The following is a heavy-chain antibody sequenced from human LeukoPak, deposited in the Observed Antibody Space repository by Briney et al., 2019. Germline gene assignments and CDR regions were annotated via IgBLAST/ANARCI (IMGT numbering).Heavy chain of an antibody. D-gene: IGHD3-10*01. Sequence: GGSLRLSCAASRFTFSSYAMNWVRQAPGKGLEWVSYISSSGDTIYYADSVKGRFTISRDNAKNSLYLQMNSLRAEDTAVYYCARHYYGSGSYFDYWGQGNLVTVSS. CDR1: RFTFSSYA. CDR3: ARHYYGSGSYFDY. V-gene: IGHV3-48*03. J-gene: IGHJ4*02. CDR2: ISSSGDTI.